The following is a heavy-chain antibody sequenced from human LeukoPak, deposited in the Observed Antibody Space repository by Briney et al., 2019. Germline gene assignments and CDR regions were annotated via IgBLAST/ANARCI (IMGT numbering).Heavy chain of an antibody. V-gene: IGHV4-61*01. J-gene: IGHJ6*02. CDR1: GGSISSSNW. CDR3: ARVGGTNYYYYGMDV. CDR2: IYYSGST. Sequence: SETLSLTCAVSGGSISSSNWWSWIRQPPGKGLEWIGYIYYSGSTNYNPSLKSRVTISVDTSKNQFSLKLNSLTAADTAMYYCARVGGTNYYYYGMDVWGQGTTVTVSS.